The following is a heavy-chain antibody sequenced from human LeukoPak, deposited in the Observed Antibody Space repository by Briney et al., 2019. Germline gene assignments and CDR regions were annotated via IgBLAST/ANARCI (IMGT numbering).Heavy chain of an antibody. J-gene: IGHJ6*02. CDR3: ARNRRSSPRSGYDYYYYYGMDV. CDR2: INHSGST. Sequence: SETLSLTCAVYGGSFSGYYWSWIRQPPGKGLEWIGEINHSGSTNYNPSLKSRVTTSVDTSKNQFSLKLSSVTAADTAVYYCARNRRSSPRSGYDYYYYYGMDVWGQGTTVTVSS. D-gene: IGHD5-12*01. CDR1: GGSFSGYY. V-gene: IGHV4-34*01.